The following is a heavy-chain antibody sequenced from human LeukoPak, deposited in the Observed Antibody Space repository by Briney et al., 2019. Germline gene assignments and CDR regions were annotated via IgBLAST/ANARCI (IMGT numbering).Heavy chain of an antibody. CDR2: IYYSGST. V-gene: IGHV4-59*01. CDR1: GGSFSGYY. J-gene: IGHJ4*02. D-gene: IGHD2-15*01. Sequence: SETLSLTCAVYGGSFSGYYWSWIRQPPGKGLEWIGYIYYSGSTNYNPSLKSRVTISVDTSKNQFSLKLSSVTAADTAVYYCARGWRHDYWGQGTLVTVSS. CDR3: ARGWRHDY.